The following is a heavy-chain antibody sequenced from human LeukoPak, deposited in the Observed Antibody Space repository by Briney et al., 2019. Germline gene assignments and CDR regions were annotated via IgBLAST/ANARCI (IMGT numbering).Heavy chain of an antibody. CDR1: GGSISSGSYY. Sequence: SQTLSLTCTVSGGSISSGSYYWSWIRQPAGKGLEWIGRIYTSGSTNYSPSLKSRVTISVDTSKNQFSLKLSSVTAADTAVYYCARVRQLLDYWYFDLWGRGTLVTVSS. CDR3: ARVRQLLDYWYFDL. J-gene: IGHJ2*01. V-gene: IGHV4-61*02. CDR2: IYTSGST. D-gene: IGHD6-13*01.